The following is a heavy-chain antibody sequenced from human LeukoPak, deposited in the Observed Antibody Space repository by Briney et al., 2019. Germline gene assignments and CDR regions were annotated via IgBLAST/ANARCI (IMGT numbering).Heavy chain of an antibody. CDR3: ARHPQYGDSYPNWFDP. CDR2: IYPGDSDT. Sequence: GASLKISCKGSGYSFTSYWIGWVRQMPGKGLEWMGIIYPGDSDTRYSPSFQGQVTISADKSISTAYLQWSSLKASDTAMYYCARHPQYGDSYPNWFDPWGQGTLVTVSS. CDR1: GYSFTSYW. V-gene: IGHV5-51*01. J-gene: IGHJ5*02. D-gene: IGHD4-17*01.